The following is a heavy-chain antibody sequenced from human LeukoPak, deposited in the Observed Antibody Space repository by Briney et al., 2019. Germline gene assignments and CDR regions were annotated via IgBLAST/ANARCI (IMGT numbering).Heavy chain of an antibody. Sequence: SETLSLTCTVSGGSISSYYWSWIRQPPGKGLEWIGYIYYSGSTNYNPSLKSRVTISVDTSKNQFSLKLSSVTAADTAVYYCATERGDTPFAFDIWGQGTMVTVSS. CDR2: IYYSGST. CDR3: ATERGDTPFAFDI. J-gene: IGHJ3*02. CDR1: GGSISSYY. V-gene: IGHV4-59*08. D-gene: IGHD2-21*02.